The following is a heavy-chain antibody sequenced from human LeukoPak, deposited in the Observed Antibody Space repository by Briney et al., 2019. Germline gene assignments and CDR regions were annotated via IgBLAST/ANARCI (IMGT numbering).Heavy chain of an antibody. V-gene: IGHV4-61*05. J-gene: IGHJ5*02. Sequence: SGPTLVKPTQTLTLTCTFSGSSLSTSGVGVGWIRQPPGKGLEWIGHIFYSGSTNYNPSLKGRVTISVDTSKNQFSLRLSSVTAADTAAYYCARCPTSPAGILAWIDPWGQGALVTVSS. CDR1: GSSLSTSGVG. CDR2: IFYSGST. D-gene: IGHD2-2*01. CDR3: ARCPTSPAGILAWIDP.